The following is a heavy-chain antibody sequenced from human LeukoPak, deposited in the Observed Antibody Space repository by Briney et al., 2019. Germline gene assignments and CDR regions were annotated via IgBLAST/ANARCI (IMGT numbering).Heavy chain of an antibody. V-gene: IGHV3-11*03. CDR1: GXTFSDYY. CDR2: ISSSSSYT. D-gene: IGHD6-19*01. J-gene: IGHJ4*02. Sequence: GGSLRLSWAASGXTFSDYYVSWIRQAPGKGLEWVSYISSSSSYTNYADSVKGRFTISRDNAKNSLYLQMNSLRAEDTAVYYCARNSGWTRYFDYWGQGTLVTVSS. CDR3: ARNSGWTRYFDY.